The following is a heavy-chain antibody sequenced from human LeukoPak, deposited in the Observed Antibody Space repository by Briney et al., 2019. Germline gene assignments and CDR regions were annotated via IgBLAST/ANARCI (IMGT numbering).Heavy chain of an antibody. J-gene: IGHJ6*03. CDR3: ARESYVDTAMDPYYYYYYMDV. CDR1: GFTFSSYI. CDR2: ISSSSSHI. V-gene: IGHV3-21*01. Sequence: GGSLRLSCAASGFTFSSYIMNWVRQAPGKGLEWASSISSSSSHIYYADSVKGRFTISRDNAKNSLYLQMNSLRAEDTAVYYCARESYVDTAMDPYYYYYYMDVWGKGTTVTVSS. D-gene: IGHD5-18*01.